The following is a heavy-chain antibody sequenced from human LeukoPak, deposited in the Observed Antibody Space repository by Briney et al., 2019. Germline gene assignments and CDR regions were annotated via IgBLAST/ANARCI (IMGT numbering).Heavy chain of an antibody. CDR3: ARDGYYYDSSGYYHDAFDI. J-gene: IGHJ3*02. V-gene: IGHV1-69*04. CDR2: IIPILGIA. CDR1: GGTFSSYA. D-gene: IGHD3-22*01. Sequence: ASVKVSCKASGGTFSSYAISWVRQAPGQGLEWMGRIIPILGIANYAQKFQGRVTITANKSTSTAYMELSSLRSEDTAVYYCARDGYYYDSSGYYHDAFDIWGQGTMVTVSS.